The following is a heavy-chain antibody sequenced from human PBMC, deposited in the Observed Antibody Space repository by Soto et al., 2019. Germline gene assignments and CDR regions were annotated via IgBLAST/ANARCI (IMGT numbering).Heavy chain of an antibody. V-gene: IGHV3-23*01. CDR3: AKDPRRGYCSGGSCHNWFDP. CDR2: ISGSGGST. D-gene: IGHD2-15*01. J-gene: IGHJ5*02. Sequence: GGSLRLSCAASGFTFSSYAMSWVRQAPGKGLEWVSAISGSGGSTYYADSVKVRFTISRDNSKNTLYLQMNSLRAEDTAVYYCAKDPRRGYCSGGSCHNWFDPWGQGTLVTVSS. CDR1: GFTFSSYA.